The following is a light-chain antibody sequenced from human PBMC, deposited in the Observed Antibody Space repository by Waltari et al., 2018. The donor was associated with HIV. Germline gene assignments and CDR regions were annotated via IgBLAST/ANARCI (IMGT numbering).Light chain of an antibody. J-gene: IGKJ2*01. CDR2: LGS. V-gene: IGKV2-28*01. Sequence: DIVMTQSPLSLPVTPGEAASISCRSSQSLFHNNGNNYLDCYVQKPGQSPQLVIYLGSSRASGVPDRFSGSGSGTDFTLKISRVEAEDVGIYYCMQALQTPRTFGQGTKLEIK. CDR1: QSLFHNNGNNY. CDR3: MQALQTPRT.